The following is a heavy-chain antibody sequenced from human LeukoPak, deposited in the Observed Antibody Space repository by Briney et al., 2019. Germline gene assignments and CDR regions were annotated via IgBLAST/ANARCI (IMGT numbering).Heavy chain of an antibody. D-gene: IGHD3-3*01. V-gene: IGHV3-30*02. J-gene: IGHJ3*02. Sequence: PGGSLRLSCAASGFTFSTYGMHWVRQAPGKGLEWVAFIRNDGSTKYYADFVKGRFTISRDNSKNTLNLQMESLRAEDTAVYYCAKDGVGRNYAAFEIWGQGTMVTVSS. CDR2: IRNDGSTK. CDR1: GFTFSTYG. CDR3: AKDGVGRNYAAFEI.